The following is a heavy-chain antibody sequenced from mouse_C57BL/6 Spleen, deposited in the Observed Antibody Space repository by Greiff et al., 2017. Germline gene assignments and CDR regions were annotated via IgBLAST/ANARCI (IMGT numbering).Heavy chain of an antibody. V-gene: IGHV3-6*01. CDR2: ISYDGSN. D-gene: IGHD2-3*01. CDR1: GYSITSGYY. Sequence: EVKLVESGPGLVKPSQSLSLTCSVTGYSITSGYYWNWIRQFPGNKLEWMGYISYDGSNNYNPSLKNRISITRDTSKNQFFLKLNSVTTEDTATYYCARDDGLPRYAMDYWGQGTSVTVSS. J-gene: IGHJ4*01. CDR3: ARDDGLPRYAMDY.